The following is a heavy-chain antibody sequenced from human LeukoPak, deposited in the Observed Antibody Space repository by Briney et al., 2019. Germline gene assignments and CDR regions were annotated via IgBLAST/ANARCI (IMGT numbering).Heavy chain of an antibody. Sequence: GGSLRLSCAASGFTFANYAMSWVRQAPGKGLEWVSSVSGSGGSTYYADSVKGRFTISRDNSKNTLFLQMNSLRAEDTALYYCAKDVLGYSSGWYVFDYWGQGTLVTVSS. J-gene: IGHJ4*02. CDR3: AKDVLGYSSGWYVFDY. CDR2: VSGSGGST. D-gene: IGHD6-19*01. V-gene: IGHV3-23*01. CDR1: GFTFANYA.